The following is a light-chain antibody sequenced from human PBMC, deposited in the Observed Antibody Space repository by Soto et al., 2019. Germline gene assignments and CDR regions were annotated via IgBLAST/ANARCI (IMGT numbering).Light chain of an antibody. CDR3: QQYFSPSWT. V-gene: IGKV4-1*01. Sequence: DIVMTQSPDSLAVSLGERATINCKSSQSVLYSSNNKNYLAWYQQKPGQPPKLLIYWASTRESGVPDRFSGSGSGKDFTLTISSLQAEDVAVYYCQQYFSPSWTFGQGTKVEIK. CDR1: QSVLYSSNNKNY. CDR2: WAS. J-gene: IGKJ1*01.